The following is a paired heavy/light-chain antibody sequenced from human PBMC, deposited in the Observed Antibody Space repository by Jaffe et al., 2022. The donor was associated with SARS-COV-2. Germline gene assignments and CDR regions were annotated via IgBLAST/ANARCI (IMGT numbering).Light chain of an antibody. CDR2: AAS. V-gene: IGKV1-39*01. J-gene: IGKJ2*01. CDR3: QQSYSTLYT. Sequence: DIQMTQSPSSLSASVGDRVTITCRASQSIRNYLNWYQQKPGKAPKLLIYAASSLQSGGPSRFSGSGSGTDFTLTISSLQPEDFATYYCQQSYSTLYTFGQGTKLEIK. CDR1: QSIRNY.
Heavy chain of an antibody. CDR3: ARVIEAADY. CDR1: GFTFSPYW. CDR2: INSDGSST. Sequence: EVQLVESGGGLVQPGGSLRLSCAASGFTFSPYWMHWVRQAPGKGLVWVSRINSDGSSTSYADSVKGRFTISRDNARNTLYLQMNSLRTEDTAVYYCARVIEAADYWGQGTLVTVSS. D-gene: IGHD6-13*01. J-gene: IGHJ4*02. V-gene: IGHV3-74*01.